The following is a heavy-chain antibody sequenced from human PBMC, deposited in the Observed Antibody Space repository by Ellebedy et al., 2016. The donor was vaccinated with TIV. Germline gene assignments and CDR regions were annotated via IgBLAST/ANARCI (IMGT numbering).Heavy chain of an antibody. CDR2: IRSKANSYAT. D-gene: IGHD3-10*01. J-gene: IGHJ6*02. Sequence: GGSLRLXXAASGFTFSGSAMHWVRQASGKGLEWVGRIRSKANSYATAYAASVKGRFTISRDDSKNTAYLQMNSLKTEDTAVYYCCGSGSPPVEYYYYGMDVWGQGTTVTVSS. CDR1: GFTFSGSA. V-gene: IGHV3-73*01. CDR3: CGSGSPPVEYYYYGMDV.